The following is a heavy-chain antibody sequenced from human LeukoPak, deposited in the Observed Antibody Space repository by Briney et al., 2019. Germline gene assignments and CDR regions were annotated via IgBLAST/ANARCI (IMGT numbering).Heavy chain of an antibody. Sequence: SETLSLTCTVSGVSISSYYWSWIRQPAGKGLEWIGRIYTSGSTNYNPSLKSRVTMSVDTSKNQFSLKLSSVTAADTAVYYCARGPYSSGPFDYWGQGTLVTVSS. CDR1: GVSISSYY. CDR2: IYTSGST. J-gene: IGHJ4*02. D-gene: IGHD6-19*01. CDR3: ARGPYSSGPFDY. V-gene: IGHV4-4*07.